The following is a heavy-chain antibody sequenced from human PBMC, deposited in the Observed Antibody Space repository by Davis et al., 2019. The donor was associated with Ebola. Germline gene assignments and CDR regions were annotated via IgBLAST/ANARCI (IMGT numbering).Heavy chain of an antibody. CDR3: ARAFGSGWYIVSEY. V-gene: IGHV1-18*04. J-gene: IGHJ4*02. D-gene: IGHD6-19*01. CDR1: GYTFRTYS. Sequence: ASVKVSCKASGYTFRTYSITWVRQAPGQGLEWMGWINSRDGNTNYAQNFQGRVTMTTDTSTSTTYMELRSLRSDDTAVYYCARAFGSGWYIVSEYWGQGTLVTVSS. CDR2: INSRDGNT.